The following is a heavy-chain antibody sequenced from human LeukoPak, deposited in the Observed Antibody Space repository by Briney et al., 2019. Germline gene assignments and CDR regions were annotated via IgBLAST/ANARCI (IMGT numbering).Heavy chain of an antibody. Sequence: GASVKVSCKASGYTFTSYGISWVRQAPGQGLEWMGWISAYNGNTNYAQKLQGRVTMTTDTSTSTAYMELRSLRSDDTAVYYCARPRLTYYYGSGSYSLSHWGQGTLVIVSS. J-gene: IGHJ4*02. D-gene: IGHD3-10*01. CDR1: GYTFTSYG. V-gene: IGHV1-18*01. CDR2: ISAYNGNT. CDR3: ARPRLTYYYGSGSYSLSH.